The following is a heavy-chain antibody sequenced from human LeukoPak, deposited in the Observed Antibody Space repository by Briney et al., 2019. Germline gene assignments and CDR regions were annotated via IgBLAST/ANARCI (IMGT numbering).Heavy chain of an antibody. V-gene: IGHV3-30*18. J-gene: IGHJ4*02. Sequence: GGSLRLSCAASGFTFSSYSMQWIRQTPGKGLEWVGIMSNSGENAFYGEAVKGRFTISRDNSQNTLYLQMNSLRAEDTAVYYCAKDNDYGDYWGQGTLVTVSS. CDR2: MSNSGENA. CDR1: GFTFSSYS. CDR3: AKDNDYGDY.